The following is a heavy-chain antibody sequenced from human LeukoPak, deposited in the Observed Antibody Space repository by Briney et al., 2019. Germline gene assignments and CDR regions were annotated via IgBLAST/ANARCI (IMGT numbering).Heavy chain of an antibody. CDR2: ISYDGSNK. Sequence: PGGSLRLSCAASGFTFSSYGMHWVRQAPGKGLEWVAVISYDGSNKYYADSVKGRFTISRDKNTLYLQMNSLRAEDTAVYYCANLLRWEPYWGQGTLVTVSS. J-gene: IGHJ4*02. CDR3: ANLLRWEPY. CDR1: GFTFSSYG. D-gene: IGHD4-23*01. V-gene: IGHV3-30*18.